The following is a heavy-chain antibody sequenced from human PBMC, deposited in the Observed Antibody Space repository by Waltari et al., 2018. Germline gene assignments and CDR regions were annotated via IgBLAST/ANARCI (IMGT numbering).Heavy chain of an antibody. Sequence: QVQLQQWGAGLLKPSETLSLTCAVYGGSFRCYYWSWIRQPPGKGLEWIGEINHSGSTNYNPSLKSRVTISVDTSKNQFSLKLSSVTAADTAVYYCARVTPYYDSSGYYHWDYWGQGTLVTVSS. D-gene: IGHD3-22*01. CDR2: INHSGST. CDR1: GGSFRCYY. CDR3: ARVTPYYDSSGYYHWDY. V-gene: IGHV4-34*01. J-gene: IGHJ4*02.